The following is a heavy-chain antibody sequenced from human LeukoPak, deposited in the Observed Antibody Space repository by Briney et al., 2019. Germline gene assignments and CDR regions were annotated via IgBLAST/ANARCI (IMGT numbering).Heavy chain of an antibody. V-gene: IGHV4-31*03. J-gene: IGHJ4*02. Sequence: SETLSLTCTVSGGSISSGGYYWSWIRQHPGKGLEWIGYIYYSGSTYYNPSPKSRVTISVDTSKNQFSLKLSSVTAADTAVYYCARESDYDSSGYYYFDYWGQGTLVTVSS. D-gene: IGHD3-22*01. CDR1: GGSISSGGYY. CDR2: IYYSGST. CDR3: ARESDYDSSGYYYFDY.